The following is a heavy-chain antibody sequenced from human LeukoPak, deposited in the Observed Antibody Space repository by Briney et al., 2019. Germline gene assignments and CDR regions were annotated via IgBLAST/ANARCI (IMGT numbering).Heavy chain of an antibody. V-gene: IGHV1-2*04. Sequence: ASVKVSCKASGYTFTGYYMHWVRQAPGQGLEWMGWINPNSGGTNYAQKFQGWVTMTRDTSISTAYVELSRLRSDDTAVYYCAREVITFGGVTEAFDIWGQGTMVTVSS. D-gene: IGHD3-16*01. CDR2: INPNSGGT. CDR1: GYTFTGYY. CDR3: AREVITFGGVTEAFDI. J-gene: IGHJ3*02.